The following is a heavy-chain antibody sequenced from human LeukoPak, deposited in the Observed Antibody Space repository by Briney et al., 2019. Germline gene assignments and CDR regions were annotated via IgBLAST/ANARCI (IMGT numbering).Heavy chain of an antibody. V-gene: IGHV3-48*02. D-gene: IGHD5-12*01. Sequence: GWSLRLSRAPSRFTLSDYSMHWVRQAPGHRLEWVSYISSCSSAVYYADSVQVLFYIYRHNAETSLYLQKISLRDEDTAVYYCARDVRWLRFVFDHWGQGIPVTVSS. CDR2: ISSCSSAV. CDR1: RFTLSDYS. CDR3: ARDVRWLRFVFDH. J-gene: IGHJ4*02.